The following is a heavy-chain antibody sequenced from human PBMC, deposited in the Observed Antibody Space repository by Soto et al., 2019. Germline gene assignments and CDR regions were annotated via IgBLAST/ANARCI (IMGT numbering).Heavy chain of an antibody. J-gene: IGHJ4*02. Sequence: QVQLVQSGAELKKPGASVKVSCKASGYTFSNYDMNWVRQATGQGPEWIGWVNPNNGDTGYAQKLQGRVTLTTDISTTPAYMELTSLRSEDTAIYYCAKVSRKGSAIDFDYWGQGTLITVSS. CDR3: AKVSRKGSAIDFDY. CDR2: VNPNNGDT. CDR1: GYTFSNYD. V-gene: IGHV1-8*01. D-gene: IGHD3-10*01.